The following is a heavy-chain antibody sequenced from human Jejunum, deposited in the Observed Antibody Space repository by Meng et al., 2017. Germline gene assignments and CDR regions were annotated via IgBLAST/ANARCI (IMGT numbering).Heavy chain of an antibody. J-gene: IGHJ3*01. CDR1: GFTFSNYG. D-gene: IGHD2-8*01. CDR2: ITGAGSGT. Sequence: GESLKISCAASGFTFSNYGMVWIRQAPGKGLEWVSAITGAGSGTYHAESVKGRFSISRDNSENTLYLQMNSLRAEDTARYLCGKDPNGDYLGAFDFWGQGTMVTVSS. CDR3: GKDPNGDYLGAFDF. V-gene: IGHV3-23*01.